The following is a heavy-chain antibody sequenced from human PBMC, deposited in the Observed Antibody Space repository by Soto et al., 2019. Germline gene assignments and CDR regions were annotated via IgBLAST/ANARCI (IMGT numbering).Heavy chain of an antibody. J-gene: IGHJ4*02. CDR1: GYTFTGYY. CDR2: INPNSGGT. V-gene: IGHV1-2*04. D-gene: IGHD2-2*01. CDR3: ARSPNQYCSSTSCYGGGFDY. Sequence: QVQLVQSGAEVKKPGASVKVSCKASGYTFTGYYMHWVRQAPGQGLEWMGWINPNSGGTNYAQKFQGWVTMTRDTSISTAYMELSSLRSDDTAVYYCARSPNQYCSSTSCYGGGFDYWGQGTLVTVSS.